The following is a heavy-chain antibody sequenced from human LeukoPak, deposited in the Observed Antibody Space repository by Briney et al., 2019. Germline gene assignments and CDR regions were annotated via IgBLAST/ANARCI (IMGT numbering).Heavy chain of an antibody. Sequence: PSETLSLTCTVSGGSISSYYWSWIRQPPGKGLEWIGYIYYSGSTNYNPSPKSRVTISVDTSKKQFSLKLSSVTAADTAVYYCARAWATVSNYYGSGSYGWYFDPWGRGTLVTVSS. CDR2: IYYSGST. CDR1: GGSISSYY. V-gene: IGHV4-59*01. J-gene: IGHJ2*01. D-gene: IGHD3-10*01. CDR3: ARAWATVSNYYGSGSYGWYFDP.